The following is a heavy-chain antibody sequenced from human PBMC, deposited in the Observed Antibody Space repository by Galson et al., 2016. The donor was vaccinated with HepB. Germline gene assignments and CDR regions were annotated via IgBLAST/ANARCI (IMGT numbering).Heavy chain of an antibody. J-gene: IGHJ4*02. CDR2: ISGSGAAT. CDR1: GFIFSNYA. V-gene: IGHV3-23*01. D-gene: IGHD6-6*01. CDR3: AKTPPGSSIQYFDY. Sequence: SLRLSCAASGFIFSNYAMSWVRQAPGKGLEWVSAISGSGAATNYADSVRGRFTISRDNSKTTLYLPMNSLTAEDTAVYYCAKTPPGSSIQYFDYWGQGTLVTVSS.